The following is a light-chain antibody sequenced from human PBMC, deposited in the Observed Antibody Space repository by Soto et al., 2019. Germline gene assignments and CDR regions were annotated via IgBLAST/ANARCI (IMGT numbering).Light chain of an antibody. CDR1: QSVDRST. Sequence: EIVLTQSPGTLSLSPGERATLSSRAGQSVDRSTLAGYQQRPGQAPGLLIAGASNRATGIPDRYSGSGSGTYFTLSIRSLEPEAFAVYHCQQYEDSLTFGGGVKVVIK. J-gene: IGKJ4*01. CDR3: QQYEDSLT. V-gene: IGKV3-20*01. CDR2: GAS.